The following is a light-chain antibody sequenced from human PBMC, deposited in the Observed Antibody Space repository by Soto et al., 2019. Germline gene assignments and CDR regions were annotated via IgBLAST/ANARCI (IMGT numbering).Light chain of an antibody. CDR2: GAS. J-gene: IGKJ2*01. V-gene: IGKV3-20*01. CDR3: HQYGSSPYT. Sequence: EIVLTQSPVTLSLSPGERATLSCRASQSVSSNYLTWYQHKPCQAPRLLIYGASSRATGIPDRFSGSGSGTEFTLTITRLEPADFAVYYCHQYGSSPYTFGQGTKLEIK. CDR1: QSVSSNY.